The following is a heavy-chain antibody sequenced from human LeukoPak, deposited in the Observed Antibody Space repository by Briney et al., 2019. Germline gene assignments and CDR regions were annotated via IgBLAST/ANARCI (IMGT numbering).Heavy chain of an antibody. J-gene: IGHJ6*03. Sequence: ASVKVSCKASGYTFTGYYMNWVRQAPGQGLEWMGRINPNSGGTNYAQKFQGRVTMTRDTSISTAYMELSRLRSDDTAVYYCASVFSYGSGSYFDYYYYMDVWGKGTMVTVSS. CDR1: GYTFTGYY. D-gene: IGHD3-10*01. CDR2: INPNSGGT. V-gene: IGHV1-2*06. CDR3: ASVFSYGSGSYFDYYYYMDV.